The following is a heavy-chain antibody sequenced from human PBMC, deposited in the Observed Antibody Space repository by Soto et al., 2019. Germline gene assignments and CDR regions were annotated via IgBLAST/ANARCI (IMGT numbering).Heavy chain of an antibody. CDR3: SRGILV. J-gene: IGHJ4*02. Sequence: QVQLQESGPGLVKPSQTLSLTCTVSGGSMNSGGYCWNWIRQHPGEGLEWIGCISYGGTTSYNLSLKSRLTISVDTSKNQFSLMLNSVTAADTAVYYCSRGILVWGQGTLITVSS. D-gene: IGHD2-15*01. CDR1: GGSMNSGGYC. V-gene: IGHV4-31*03. CDR2: ISYGGTT.